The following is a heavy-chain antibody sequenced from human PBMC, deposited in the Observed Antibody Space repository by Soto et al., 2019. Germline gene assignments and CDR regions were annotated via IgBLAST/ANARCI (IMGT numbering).Heavy chain of an antibody. Sequence: GGSLRLSCAASGFTFSSYSMNWVRQAPGKGLEWVSSISSSSSYIYYADSVKGTFTISRDNAKNALYLQMNSLRAEDAAVYYCARERSLGFDYWGQGTLVTVSS. CDR2: ISSSSSYI. CDR1: GFTFSSYS. D-gene: IGHD2-15*01. CDR3: ARERSLGFDY. J-gene: IGHJ4*02. V-gene: IGHV3-21*01.